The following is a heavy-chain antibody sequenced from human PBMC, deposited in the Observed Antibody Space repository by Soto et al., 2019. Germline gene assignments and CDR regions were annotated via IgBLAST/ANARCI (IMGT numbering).Heavy chain of an antibody. CDR3: ARLSGSNDGFDS. CDR1: GGSISSYY. V-gene: IGHV4-59*01. Sequence: QVQLQESGPGLVKPSETLSLTCTVSGGSISSYYWTWIRQPPGKGLEWIGYVYYSVNTRYNPTVKSRATISVDTSKNQISLKLSSVTAADTAVFYCARLSGSNDGFDSWGQGTLVTVSS. J-gene: IGHJ4*02. D-gene: IGHD1-26*01. CDR2: VYYSVNT.